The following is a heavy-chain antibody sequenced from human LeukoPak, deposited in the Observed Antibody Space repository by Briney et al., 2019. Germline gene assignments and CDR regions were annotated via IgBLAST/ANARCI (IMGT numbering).Heavy chain of an antibody. Sequence: GGSLRLSCAASGFTFDDYGMSWVRQAPGKGLEWVSGINWNGGGTGYADSVKGRFTISRDNAKNSLYLQMNSLRAEDTALYYCARDRVLRSAGLNHFQHWGQGTLVTVSS. J-gene: IGHJ1*01. CDR3: ARDRVLRSAGLNHFQH. V-gene: IGHV3-20*04. CDR2: INWNGGGT. D-gene: IGHD4/OR15-4a*01. CDR1: GFTFDDYG.